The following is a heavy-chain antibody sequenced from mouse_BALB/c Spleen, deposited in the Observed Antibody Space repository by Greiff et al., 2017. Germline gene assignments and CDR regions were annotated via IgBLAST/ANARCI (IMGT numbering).Heavy chain of an antibody. D-gene: IGHD2-14*01. CDR3: ARGDRFYAMDY. Sequence: EVQLQQSGPELVKPGASVKIPCTASGYTFTDYNMDWVKQSHGKSLEWIGDINPNNGGTIYNQKFKGKATLTVDKSSSTAYMELRSLTSEDTAVYYCARGDRFYAMDYWGQGTSVTVSA. CDR2: INPNNGGT. CDR1: GYTFTDYN. V-gene: IGHV1-18*01. J-gene: IGHJ4*01.